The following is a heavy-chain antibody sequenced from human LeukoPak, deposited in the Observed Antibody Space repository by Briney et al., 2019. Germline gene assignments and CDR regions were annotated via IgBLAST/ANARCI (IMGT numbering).Heavy chain of an antibody. V-gene: IGHV3-23*01. D-gene: IGHD2-8*02. CDR2: ISASGGNT. Sequence: GGSLRLSCAASGFTFSSYIMSWVRQAPGTRPDWVSAISASGGNTYYADSVKGRFTISRDNSKNTLYLQMNSLRVEDTAVYYCANLNPNIVLAVDPWGQGTLVTVSS. CDR1: GFTFSSYI. CDR3: ANLNPNIVLAVDP. J-gene: IGHJ5*02.